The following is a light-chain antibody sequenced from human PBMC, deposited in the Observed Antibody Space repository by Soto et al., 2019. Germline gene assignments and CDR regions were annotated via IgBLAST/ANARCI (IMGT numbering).Light chain of an antibody. CDR1: QRVDSTY. Sequence: EIVLTQSPGTLSLSPGERATLSCRASQRVDSTYLAWYQQKPGQAPRLLIFATSSRAAGVPDRFSGSGSGTDFTLTISRLEPEDFAVYYCQQYDTSPPLYTFGQGTKLDIK. J-gene: IGKJ2*01. CDR2: ATS. CDR3: QQYDTSPPLYT. V-gene: IGKV3-20*01.